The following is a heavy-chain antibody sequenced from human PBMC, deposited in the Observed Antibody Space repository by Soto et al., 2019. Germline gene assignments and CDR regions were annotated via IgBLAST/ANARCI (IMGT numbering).Heavy chain of an antibody. CDR3: AREVGTTWFDP. CDR2: INTDGSST. V-gene: IGHV3-74*01. CDR1: GFSFSSYW. J-gene: IGHJ5*02. Sequence: EVQLVESGGGLVQPGGSLRLSCAASGFSFSSYWMHWVRQAPGKGLVWVSRINTDGSSTSYADSVKGRFTFSRDNAKNTLYLQMNSLRAEDTAVYYCAREVGTTWFDPWGQGTLVIVSS. D-gene: IGHD1-1*01.